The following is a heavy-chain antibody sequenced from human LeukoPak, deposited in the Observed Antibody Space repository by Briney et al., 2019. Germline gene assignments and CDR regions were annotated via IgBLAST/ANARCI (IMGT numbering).Heavy chain of an antibody. V-gene: IGHV3-23*01. CDR3: AKSHYYGLGSYDY. CDR1: GFTFSSYA. J-gene: IGHJ4*02. CDR2: ISASGSST. D-gene: IGHD3-10*01. Sequence: GGSLRLSCAASGFTFSSYAMSWVRQAPGKGLEWVSTISASGSSTYYADSVKGRFTLSRDNSRNTLYLQMNSLRAEDTAVYYCAKSHYYGLGSYDYWGQGTLVTVSS.